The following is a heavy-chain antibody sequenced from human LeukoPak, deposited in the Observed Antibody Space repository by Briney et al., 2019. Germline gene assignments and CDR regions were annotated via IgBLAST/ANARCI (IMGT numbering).Heavy chain of an antibody. CDR3: ARAPMTTVTKVAFDI. CDR1: GGTFSSYA. CDR2: IIPIFGTA. D-gene: IGHD4-17*01. J-gene: IGHJ3*02. Sequence: ASAKVSCKASGGTFSSYAISWVRQAPGQGLEWMGGIIPIFGTANYAQKFQGRVTITADESTSTAYMELSSLRSEDTAVYYCARAPMTTVTKVAFDIWGQGTMVTVSS. V-gene: IGHV1-69*13.